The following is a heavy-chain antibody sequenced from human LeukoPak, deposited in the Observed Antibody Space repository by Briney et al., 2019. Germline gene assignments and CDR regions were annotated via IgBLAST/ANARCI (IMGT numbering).Heavy chain of an antibody. CDR2: IWYDGSNK. CDR3: AREAFIAVAGSPYYYYGMDV. CDR1: GFTFSSYG. D-gene: IGHD6-19*01. Sequence: GSLRLSCAASGFTFSSYGMHWVRQAPGKGLEWVAVIWYDGSNKYYAGSVKGRFTISRDNSKNTLYLQMNSLRAEDTAVYYCAREAFIAVAGSPYYYYGMDVWGQGTTVTASS. J-gene: IGHJ6*02. V-gene: IGHV3-33*01.